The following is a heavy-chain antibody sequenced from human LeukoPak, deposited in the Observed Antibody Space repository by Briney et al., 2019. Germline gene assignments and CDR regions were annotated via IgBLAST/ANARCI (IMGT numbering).Heavy chain of an antibody. V-gene: IGHV1-2*02. CDR1: GYTFTGYY. CDR3: ARDRRYSYGYSNWFDP. J-gene: IGHJ5*02. D-gene: IGHD5-18*01. CDR2: INPNSGGT. Sequence: ASVKVSCKASGYTFTGYYMHWVRQAPGQGLERMGWINPNSGGTNYAQKFQGRVTMTRDTSISTAYMELSRLRSDDTAVYYCARDRRYSYGYSNWFDPWGQGTPVTVSS.